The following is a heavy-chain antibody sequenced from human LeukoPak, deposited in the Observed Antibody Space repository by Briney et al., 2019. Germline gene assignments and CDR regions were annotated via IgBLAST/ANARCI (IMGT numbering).Heavy chain of an antibody. CDR1: GGSISSGNYY. CDR2: IYFSGST. CDR3: ARRRGYSIDY. V-gene: IGHV4-31*03. D-gene: IGHD5-18*01. Sequence: SETLSLTCTVSGGSISSGNYYWSWIRQRPGKGLEWIGYIYFSGSTYYNPSLKSRVTISRDTSKNQFSLKLSSVTAADTAVYYCARRRGYSIDYWGQGTLVTVSS. J-gene: IGHJ4*02.